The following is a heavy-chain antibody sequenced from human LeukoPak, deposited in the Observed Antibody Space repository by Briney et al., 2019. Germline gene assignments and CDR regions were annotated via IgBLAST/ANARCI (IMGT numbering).Heavy chain of an antibody. CDR2: IYRSGST. V-gene: IGHV4-38-2*02. CDR1: GYSISSGYY. D-gene: IGHD1-26*01. CDR3: AREEVGSYRDY. Sequence: SETLSLTCTVSGYSISSGYYWGWIRQPPGKGLEWIGSIYRSGSTYYNPSLKSRVTISVDTSKNQFSLKLSSVTAADTAVYYCAREEVGSYRDYWGQGTLVTVSS. J-gene: IGHJ4*02.